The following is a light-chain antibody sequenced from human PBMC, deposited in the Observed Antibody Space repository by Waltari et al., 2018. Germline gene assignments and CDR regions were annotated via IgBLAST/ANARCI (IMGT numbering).Light chain of an antibody. CDR1: QAISIY. CDR2: AAS. J-gene: IGKJ4*01. CDR3: QQSFSVPGVT. Sequence: DIQLTQSPSSLSASVGDRVTITCRASQAISIYLNWYQQKPGKAPKLLIYAASSLQSGVSSRISGVGSGTDFTLTISSLQPEDFATYFCQQSFSVPGVTFGGGTKVEIK. V-gene: IGKV1-39*01.